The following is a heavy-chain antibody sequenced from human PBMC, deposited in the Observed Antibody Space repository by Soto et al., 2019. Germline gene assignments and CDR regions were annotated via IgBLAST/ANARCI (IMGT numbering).Heavy chain of an antibody. D-gene: IGHD1-1*01. J-gene: IGHJ5*02. CDR1: GGSISTYY. Sequence: SETLSLTCTVTGGSISTYYWSWIRQPPGQGLEWIGSIYYSGSTYYSPSIKSRVTISVDTSRNQFSLKLSSVTAADTAVYYCARRDVMTTLNWFDPWGQGTLVTVSS. CDR3: ARRDVMTTLNWFDP. V-gene: IGHV4-59*05. CDR2: IYYSGST.